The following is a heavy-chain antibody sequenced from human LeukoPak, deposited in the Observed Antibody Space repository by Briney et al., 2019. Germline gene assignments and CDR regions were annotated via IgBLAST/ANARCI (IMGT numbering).Heavy chain of an antibody. D-gene: IGHD4-11*01. V-gene: IGHV5-51*01. CDR2: IYPGDSDT. J-gene: IGHJ3*02. Sequence: GESLKIACQGSGFTFTTSWIGWVRQLPGKGLEWMGNIYPGDSDTRYSPSFQGQVTISADKSINTAYLQWTSLKASDTAMYYCARQLTTLRGFDIWGQGTMVTASS. CDR3: ARQLTTLRGFDI. CDR1: GFTFTTSW.